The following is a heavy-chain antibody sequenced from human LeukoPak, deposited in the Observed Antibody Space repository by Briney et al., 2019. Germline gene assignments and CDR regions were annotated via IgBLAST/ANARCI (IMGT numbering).Heavy chain of an antibody. J-gene: IGHJ4*02. CDR1: GFTFSSYA. D-gene: IGHD3-22*01. CDR3: AKDSGIDSSGYYPLTFDY. CDR2: ISYDGSNK. V-gene: IGHV3-30-3*01. Sequence: PGGSLRLSCAASGFTFSSYAMHWVRQAPGKGLEWVAVISYDGSNKYYADSVKGRFTISRDNSKNTLYLQMNSLRAEDTAVYYCAKDSGIDSSGYYPLTFDYWGQGTLVTVSS.